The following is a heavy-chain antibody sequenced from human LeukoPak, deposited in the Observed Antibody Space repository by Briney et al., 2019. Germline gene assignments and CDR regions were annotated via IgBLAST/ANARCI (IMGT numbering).Heavy chain of an antibody. CDR2: IYYSGST. Sequence: SETLSLTCTVSGGSISSSSYYWGWIRQPPGKGLEWIGSIYYSGSTNYNPSLKSRVTISVDTSKNQFSLKLSSVTAADTAVYYCARGHKNYYDSSGYYYLTAFDIWGQGTMVTVSS. CDR3: ARGHKNYYDSSGYYYLTAFDI. CDR1: GGSISSSSYY. D-gene: IGHD3-22*01. J-gene: IGHJ3*02. V-gene: IGHV4-39*07.